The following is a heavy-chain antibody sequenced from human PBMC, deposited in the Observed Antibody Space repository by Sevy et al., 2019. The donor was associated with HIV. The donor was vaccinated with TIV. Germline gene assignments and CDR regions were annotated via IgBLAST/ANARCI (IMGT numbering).Heavy chain of an antibody. J-gene: IGHJ4*02. V-gene: IGHV3-30-3*01. CDR3: TLLEGYCSSTSCPFHFDY. Sequence: GGSLRLSCAASGFTFSSYAMHWVRQAPGEGLEWVAVISYDGSNKYYADSVKGRFTISRDNSKNTLYLQMNSLRAEDTAVYYCTLLEGYCSSTSCPFHFDYWGQGTLVTVSS. CDR1: GFTFSSYA. CDR2: ISYDGSNK. D-gene: IGHD2-2*01.